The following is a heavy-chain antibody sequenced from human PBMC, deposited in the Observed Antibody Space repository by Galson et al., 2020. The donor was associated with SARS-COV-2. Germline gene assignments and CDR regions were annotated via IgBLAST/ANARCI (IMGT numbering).Heavy chain of an antibody. CDR2: IRGYNGDT. CDR1: GYKFPNYG. J-gene: IGHJ4*02. D-gene: IGHD1-26*01. V-gene: IGHV1-18*01. CDR3: ARDIVGASGDS. Sequence: ASVKVSCKASGYKFPNYGISWVRQAPGHGLEWMGWIRGYNGDTKYAEEFLGRVTLTSDTSTNTAYMELRSLTNDDTAIYYCARDIVGASGDSWGQGTLVTVAS.